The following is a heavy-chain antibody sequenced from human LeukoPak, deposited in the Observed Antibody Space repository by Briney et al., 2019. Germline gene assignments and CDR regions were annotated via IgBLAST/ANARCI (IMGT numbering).Heavy chain of an antibody. D-gene: IGHD2-2*01. Sequence: GGSLRLSCAASGFTFSSYGMHWVRQAPGKGLEWAAVIWYDGSNKYYADSVKGRFTISRDNSKNTLYLQMNSLRAEDTAVYYCARAPGSTGDYYYYGMDVWGKGTTVTVSS. V-gene: IGHV3-33*01. CDR2: IWYDGSNK. J-gene: IGHJ6*04. CDR3: ARAPGSTGDYYYYGMDV. CDR1: GFTFSSYG.